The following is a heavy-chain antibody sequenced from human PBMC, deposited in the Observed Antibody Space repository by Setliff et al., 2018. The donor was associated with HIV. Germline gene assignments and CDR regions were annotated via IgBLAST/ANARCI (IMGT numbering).Heavy chain of an antibody. V-gene: IGHV4-38-2*02. Sequence: SETLSPTCAVSGYYIRSGYYWGWIRQPQGKGLEWIGTIHHSGSTYYSPSLKSRLSMSVDTSKNQFSLKLTSVTAADTAVYYCARDGRDVHYWGQGTLVTVSS. CDR3: ARDGRDVHY. CDR1: GYYIRSGYY. CDR2: IHHSGST. J-gene: IGHJ4*02.